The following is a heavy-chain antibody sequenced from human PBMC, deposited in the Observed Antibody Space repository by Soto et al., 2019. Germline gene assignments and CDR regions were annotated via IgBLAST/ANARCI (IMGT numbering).Heavy chain of an antibody. J-gene: IGHJ4*02. CDR1: GGSISSGCYY. CDR3: ASGVILGYCSSTSCSRASFDY. V-gene: IGHV4-31*03. D-gene: IGHD2-2*01. Sequence: PSETLSLTCTVSGGSISSGCYYWSWIRQHPGKGLEWIGYIYYSGSTYYNPSLKSRVTISVDTSKNQFSLKLSSVTAADTAVYYFASGVILGYCSSTSCSRASFDYWGQGTLVTVSS. CDR2: IYYSGST.